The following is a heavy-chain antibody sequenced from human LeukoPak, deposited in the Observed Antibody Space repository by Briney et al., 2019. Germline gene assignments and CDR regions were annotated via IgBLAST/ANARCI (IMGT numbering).Heavy chain of an antibody. CDR1: GYTFTSYY. CDR2: INPSGGST. J-gene: IGHJ4*02. CDR3: ARDLSYDYVWGSSPDY. Sequence: ASVKVSCKASGYTFTSYYMHWVRQAPGQGLEWMGIINPSGGSTSYAQKFQGRVTMTRDMSTSTVYMELSSLRSEDTAVYYCARDLSYDYVWGSSPDYWGQGTLVTVSS. D-gene: IGHD3-16*01. V-gene: IGHV1-46*01.